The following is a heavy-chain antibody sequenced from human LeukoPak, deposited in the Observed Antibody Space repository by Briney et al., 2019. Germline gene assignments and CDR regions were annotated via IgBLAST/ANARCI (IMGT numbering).Heavy chain of an antibody. CDR2: ISDSSSYT. Sequence: GGSLRLSCAASGFTFSDYYMSWIRQAPGKGLEWISYISDSSSYTNYADSVKGRFIISRDNAKNSLYLQMNSLRAEDTAVYYCARDRVGYYFDYWGQGTLVTVSS. J-gene: IGHJ4*02. CDR1: GFTFSDYY. CDR3: ARDRVGYYFDY. V-gene: IGHV3-11*05. D-gene: IGHD1-26*01.